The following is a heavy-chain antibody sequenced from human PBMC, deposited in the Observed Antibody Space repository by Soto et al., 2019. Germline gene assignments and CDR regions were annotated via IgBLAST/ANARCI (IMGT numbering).Heavy chain of an antibody. J-gene: IGHJ4*02. V-gene: IGHV1-2*02. CDR2: INPNSGGT. D-gene: IGHD1-1*01. Sequence: QVPMVQSGAEVEKPGASVKVSCRPSGYTFTGYYIHWVRQAPGQGLEWMGWINPNSGGTNCAQKFQGRVTMTRDTSLGTAYMELNSLTSDDTAVYFCARGAGTSWFDCWGQGTLVTVSS. CDR3: ARGAGTSWFDC. CDR1: GYTFTGYY.